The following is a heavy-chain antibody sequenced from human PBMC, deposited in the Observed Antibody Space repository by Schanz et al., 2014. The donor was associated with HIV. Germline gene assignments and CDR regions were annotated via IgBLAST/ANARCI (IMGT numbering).Heavy chain of an antibody. CDR3: AKDGNGYDSRYRGKGNYYYYYGMDV. V-gene: IGHV3-30*18. D-gene: IGHD3-22*01. CDR1: GFSFNNYG. CDR2: MSYDGINK. Sequence: QVQLVESGGGVVQPRRSLRLSCAASGFSFNNYGMHWVRQAPGKGLEWVAVMSYDGINKHYPDSVKGRFTISRDNSKNTLYLQIKSLRPEDTAVYYCAKDGNGYDSRYRGKGNYYYYYGMDVWGQGTTVTVSS. J-gene: IGHJ6*02.